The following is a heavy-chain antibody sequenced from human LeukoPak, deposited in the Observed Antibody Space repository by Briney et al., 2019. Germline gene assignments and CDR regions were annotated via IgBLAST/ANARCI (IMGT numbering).Heavy chain of an antibody. CDR1: GFTFSSYG. V-gene: IGHV3-23*01. CDR3: AKGGYSYGLWPGFSSYLDHEYYYYYYVDV. CDR2: ISGSGGST. D-gene: IGHD5-18*01. J-gene: IGHJ6*03. Sequence: YPGGSLRLSCAASGFTFSSYGMSWVRQAPGKGLEWVSAISGSGGSTYYADSVKGRFTISRDNSKNTLYLQMNSLRAEDTAVYYCAKGGYSYGLWPGFSSYLDHEYYYYYYVDVWGKGTTVTISS.